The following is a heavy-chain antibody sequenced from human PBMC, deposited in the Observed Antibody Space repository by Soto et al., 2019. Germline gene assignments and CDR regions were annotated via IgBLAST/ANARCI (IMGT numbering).Heavy chain of an antibody. CDR3: GRTDRDVYGLDV. Sequence: EVQLVESGGGLVQPGGSLRLSCEASGFTFRNYDMHWVRQGTGKGLEWVSGISAAGDPDYADSVEGRFTISRENAQNSFFRQMNSLRVGDTAVYYCGRTDRDVYGLDVWGQGTTVIVSS. V-gene: IGHV3-13*05. J-gene: IGHJ6*02. CDR1: GFTFRNYD. CDR2: ISAAGDP.